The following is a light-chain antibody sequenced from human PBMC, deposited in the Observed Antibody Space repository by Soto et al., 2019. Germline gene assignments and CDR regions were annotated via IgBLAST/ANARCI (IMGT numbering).Light chain of an antibody. CDR1: QRVGSNY. Sequence: EIVLTQSPGTLSLSPGERATLSCRASQRVGSNYLAWYQQKPGQPPRLLIQDASRRATGIPDRFSASGSGTDFTLTISRLEPQDFAIYYCQQYGDSPLTFGGGTKVDIK. CDR3: QQYGDSPLT. CDR2: DAS. V-gene: IGKV3-20*01. J-gene: IGKJ4*01.